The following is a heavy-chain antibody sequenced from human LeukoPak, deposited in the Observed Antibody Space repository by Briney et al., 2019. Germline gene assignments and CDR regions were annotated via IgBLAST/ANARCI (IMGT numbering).Heavy chain of an antibody. CDR3: ARGERWLRTWQSHI. CDR1: GGSFSGYY. V-gene: IGHV4-34*01. CDR2: INHSGST. J-gene: IGHJ3*02. Sequence: SETLSLTCAVYGGSFSGYYWSWIRQPPGKGLEWIGEINHSGSTNYNPSLKSRVTISVDTSKNQFSLKLSSVTAADTAVYYCARGERWLRTWQSHIRGQGTMVTVSS. D-gene: IGHD5-12*01.